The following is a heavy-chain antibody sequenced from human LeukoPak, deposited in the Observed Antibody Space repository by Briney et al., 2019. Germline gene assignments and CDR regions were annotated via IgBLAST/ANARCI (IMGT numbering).Heavy chain of an antibody. J-gene: IGHJ5*02. D-gene: IGHD3-10*01. CDR1: GGTFSSYA. CDR3: ARVITMVRGVIIRACGWFDP. Sequence: EASVKVSCKASGGTFSSYAISWVRQAPGQGLEWMGGIIPIFGTANYAQKFQGRVTITADKSTSTAYMELSSLRSEDTAVYYCARVITMVRGVIIRACGWFDPWGQGTLVTVSS. V-gene: IGHV1-69*06. CDR2: IIPIFGTA.